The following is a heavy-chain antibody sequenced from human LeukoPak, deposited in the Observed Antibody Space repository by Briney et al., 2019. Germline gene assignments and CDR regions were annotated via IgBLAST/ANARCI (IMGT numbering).Heavy chain of an antibody. J-gene: IGHJ6*03. D-gene: IGHD3-3*01. CDR1: GFTFSSYS. V-gene: IGHV3-21*01. CDR2: ISSSSSYI. CDR3: ARDHGYYDFWSGYYYYYMDV. Sequence: GGSERLSCAASGFTFSSYSMNWIRQAPGKGLEWVSSISSSSSYIYYADSVKGRFTISRDNAKNSLYLQMNSLRAEDTAVYYCARDHGYYDFWSGYYYYYMDVWGKGTTVTVSS.